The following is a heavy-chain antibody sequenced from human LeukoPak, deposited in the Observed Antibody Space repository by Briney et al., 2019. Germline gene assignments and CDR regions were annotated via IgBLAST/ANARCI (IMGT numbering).Heavy chain of an antibody. V-gene: IGHV3-64D*06. D-gene: IGHD3-10*01. J-gene: IGHJ4*02. CDR2: ITSDGGTP. Sequence: PGGSLRLSSSASGFIFSSSAMHWVRQAPGNGLEYVSSITSDGGTPYYADSVRGRLTVSRDNSKDTLYLQMTSLRPEDTAVYYCVKDLAGSGDYWGQGTLVTVSS. CDR1: GFIFSSSA. CDR3: VKDLAGSGDY.